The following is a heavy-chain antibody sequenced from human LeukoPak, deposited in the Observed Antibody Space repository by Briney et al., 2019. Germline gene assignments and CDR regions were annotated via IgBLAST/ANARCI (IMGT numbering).Heavy chain of an antibody. Sequence: GGSLRLSCVASGFTFTDYFMSWVRQAPGKGLEWVSVIYSGGSTYYADSVKGRFTISRDNSKNTLYLQMNSLRAEDTAVYYCASSGWYDYFDSWGQGTLVTVSS. CDR2: IYSGGST. CDR3: ASSGWYDYFDS. D-gene: IGHD6-19*01. V-gene: IGHV3-53*01. CDR1: GFTFTDYF. J-gene: IGHJ4*02.